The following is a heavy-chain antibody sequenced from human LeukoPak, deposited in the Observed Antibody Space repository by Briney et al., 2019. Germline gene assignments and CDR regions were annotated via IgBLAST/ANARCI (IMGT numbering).Heavy chain of an antibody. D-gene: IGHD2-2*02. J-gene: IGHJ4*02. Sequence: PGGSLRLSCAASGFTFSSYWMSWVRQAPGKGLEWVANIKQEGSEKYYVDSVKGRFTISRENAKNSLYLQMNSLRAEDTAVYYCARDAEVVPAAIDFFDYGGQGTLVTVSS. CDR1: GFTFSSYW. V-gene: IGHV3-7*01. CDR3: ARDAEVVPAAIDFFDY. CDR2: IKQEGSEK.